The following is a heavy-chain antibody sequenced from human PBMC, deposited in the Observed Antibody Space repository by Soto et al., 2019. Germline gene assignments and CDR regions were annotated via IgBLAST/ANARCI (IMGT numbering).Heavy chain of an antibody. CDR3: AREDRADWGLSY. V-gene: IGHV3-48*04. D-gene: IGHD3-9*01. CDR2: ISSTINTK. CDR1: GFTFSGYS. Sequence: GGSLRLSCAASGFTFSGYSMNWIRQAPGKGLEWVSYISSTINTKYYADSLEGRFTISRDNAKDSLYLQMNSLRAEETAIYYCAREDRADWGLSYWGRGTLVTVSS. J-gene: IGHJ4*02.